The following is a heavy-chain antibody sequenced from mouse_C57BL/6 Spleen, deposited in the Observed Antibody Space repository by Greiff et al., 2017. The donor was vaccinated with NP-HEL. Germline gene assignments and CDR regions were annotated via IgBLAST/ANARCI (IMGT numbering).Heavy chain of an antibody. CDR2: IDPEDGET. CDR3: ARGYGRGYAMDY. V-gene: IGHV14-2*01. Sequence: EVQLQQSGAELVKPGASVMLSCTASGFNIKDYYMHWVKQRTEQGLEGLGRIDPEDGETKYAPKFQGKATITADTYSNTAYLPLSSLTSEDTAVYYCARGYGRGYAMDYWGQGTSVTVSS. J-gene: IGHJ4*01. D-gene: IGHD1-1*01. CDR1: GFNIKDYY.